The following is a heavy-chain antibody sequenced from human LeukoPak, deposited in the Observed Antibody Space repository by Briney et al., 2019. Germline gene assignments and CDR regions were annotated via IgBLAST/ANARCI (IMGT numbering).Heavy chain of an antibody. Sequence: GASVKVSCKPSGYTFTGYYMHWVRQAPGQGLEWMGWINPNSGGTNYAQKFQGRVTMTRDTSISTAYMELSRVRSDDTAVYYCARGDGDGPARRAFDIWGQGTMVTVSS. CDR1: GYTFTGYY. D-gene: IGHD7-27*01. CDR2: INPNSGGT. J-gene: IGHJ3*02. V-gene: IGHV1-2*02. CDR3: ARGDGDGPARRAFDI.